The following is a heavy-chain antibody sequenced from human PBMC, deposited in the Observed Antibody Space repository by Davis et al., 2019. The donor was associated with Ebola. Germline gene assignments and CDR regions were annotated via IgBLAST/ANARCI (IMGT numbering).Heavy chain of an antibody. Sequence: GESLKISCKGSGYGFTNYWIGWVRQMPGKGLEWMGFIFPDDSDATYSPSFQGQVTFSFDKSIRTAYLHWNSLKASDTATYYCARQGTTSWDSWGQGTLVTVSS. CDR1: GYGFTNYW. CDR2: IFPDDSDA. J-gene: IGHJ4*02. D-gene: IGHD2-2*01. CDR3: ARQGTTSWDS. V-gene: IGHV5-51*01.